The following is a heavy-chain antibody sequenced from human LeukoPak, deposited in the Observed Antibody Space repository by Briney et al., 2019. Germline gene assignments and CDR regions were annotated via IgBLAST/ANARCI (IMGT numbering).Heavy chain of an antibody. CDR2: IFYSGAT. V-gene: IGHV4-39*01. Sequence: PSETLSLTCTVSGDSISITYNWGWFRQPPGKGLDWIGSIFYSGATYYSPSLKSRVTISVDTSKNQFSLKLSSMTAADTAVYYCVRHRQWLLFPDFWGQGTLVTVSS. D-gene: IGHD6-19*01. CDR3: VRHRQWLLFPDF. J-gene: IGHJ4*02. CDR1: GDSISITYN.